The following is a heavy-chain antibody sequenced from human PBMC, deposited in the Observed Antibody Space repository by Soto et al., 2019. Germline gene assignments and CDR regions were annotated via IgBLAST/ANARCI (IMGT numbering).Heavy chain of an antibody. CDR2: IISNGGST. CDR1: GFTFTSYA. D-gene: IGHD6-19*01. J-gene: IGHJ4*02. CDR3: VKDGYNSGGYYYLDY. Sequence: GGSLRLSCSASGFTFTSYAMHWVRQAPGKGLEYVSGIISNGGSTDYADSVKGRFTISRDNSENTLFLQMTSLRAEDTAVYYCVKDGYNSGGYYYLDYWGQGT. V-gene: IGHV3-64D*06.